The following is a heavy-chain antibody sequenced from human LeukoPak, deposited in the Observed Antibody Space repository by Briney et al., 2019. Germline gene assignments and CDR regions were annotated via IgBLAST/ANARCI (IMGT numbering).Heavy chain of an antibody. CDR1: GFTFSSYG. D-gene: IGHD2-21*01. Sequence: GRSLRLSCAASGFTFSSYGVHWVRQAPGKGLEWVANIKQDGSEKDYVDSVKGRFTISRDNAKNSLYLQMNNLRAEDTAVYYCARYCGGDCYGMDVWGQGTTVTVSS. V-gene: IGHV3-7*01. J-gene: IGHJ6*02. CDR2: IKQDGSEK. CDR3: ARYCGGDCYGMDV.